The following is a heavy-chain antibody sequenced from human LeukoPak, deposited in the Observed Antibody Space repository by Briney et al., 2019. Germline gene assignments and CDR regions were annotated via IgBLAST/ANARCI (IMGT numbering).Heavy chain of an antibody. D-gene: IGHD1-14*01. J-gene: IGHJ2*01. CDR2: MNPSSGYT. Sequence: GASVKVSCKASGYPFTTYDINWVRKATGQGLEWMGWMNPSSGYTGYSQTFQGRVTMTRNTSITTAYMELSSLRSEDTAVYYCARISDHNWYFDLWGRGTLVTVSS. V-gene: IGHV1-8*01. CDR3: ARISDHNWYFDL. CDR1: GYPFTTYD.